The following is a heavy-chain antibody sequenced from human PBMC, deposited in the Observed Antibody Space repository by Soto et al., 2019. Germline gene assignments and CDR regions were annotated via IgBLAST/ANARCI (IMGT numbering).Heavy chain of an antibody. J-gene: IGHJ4*02. CDR1: GSTFGTYW. Sequence: GGSLRLSCAASGSTFGTYWMSWVRQVPGKGLEWVANIKQDGSEKYYVDSVKGRFTISRDNAKNSLYLQMNSLRAEDTAVYYCARDETYYYGSGPVGGQGTLVTVSS. D-gene: IGHD3-10*01. CDR2: IKQDGSEK. CDR3: ARDETYYYGSGPV. V-gene: IGHV3-7*01.